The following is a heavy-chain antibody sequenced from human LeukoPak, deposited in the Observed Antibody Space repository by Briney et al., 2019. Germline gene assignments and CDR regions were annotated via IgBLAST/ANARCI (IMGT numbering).Heavy chain of an antibody. D-gene: IGHD7-27*01. CDR2: IYYSGST. CDR1: GGSISTYY. Sequence: SETLSLTCTVSGGSISTYYWSWIRQPPGKGLRWIGYIYYSGSTNYNPSLKSRVTISVDTSKNQFSLKLSSVTAADTAVYYCARAKWGQAVDYWGQGTLVTVSS. V-gene: IGHV4-59*01. J-gene: IGHJ4*02. CDR3: ARAKWGQAVDY.